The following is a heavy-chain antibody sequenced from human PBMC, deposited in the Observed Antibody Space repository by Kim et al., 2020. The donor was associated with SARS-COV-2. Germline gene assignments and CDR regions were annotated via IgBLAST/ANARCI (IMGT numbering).Heavy chain of an antibody. J-gene: IGHJ4*02. D-gene: IGHD3-3*01. Sequence: GGSLRLSCAASGFTFNNFAMNWVRQSPGKGLEWVSLISGNGAKTDYAESVKGRFTISRDNAKNTLDLLMNNLRVDDTAIYYCAKDLRSTTGYYGLEAWGQGTRVTVSS. CDR2: ISGNGAKT. V-gene: IGHV3-23*01. CDR3: AKDLRSTTGYYGLEA. CDR1: GFTFNNFA.